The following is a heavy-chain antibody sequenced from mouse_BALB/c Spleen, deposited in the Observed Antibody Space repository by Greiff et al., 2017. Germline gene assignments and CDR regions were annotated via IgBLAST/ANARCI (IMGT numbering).Heavy chain of an antibody. J-gene: IGHJ2*01. D-gene: IGHD1-1*01. CDR1: GFNIKDTY. CDR3: ARSPYYGYFDY. Sequence: EVQLQQSGAELVKPGASVKLSCTASGFNIKDTYMHWVKQRPEQGLEWIGRIDPANGNTKYDPKFQGKATITADTSSNTAYLQLSSLTSEDTAVYYCARSPYYGYFDYWGQGTTLTVSS. V-gene: IGHV14-3*02. CDR2: IDPANGNT.